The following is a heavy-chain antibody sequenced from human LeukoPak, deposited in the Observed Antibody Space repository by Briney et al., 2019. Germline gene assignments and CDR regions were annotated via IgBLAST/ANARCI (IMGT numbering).Heavy chain of an antibody. D-gene: IGHD3-22*01. CDR1: GYTFTSYY. CDR2: INPSGGST. CDR3: ARFNYDSSGYYFGYFDY. Sequence: ASVKVSCKASGYTFTSYYMHWVRQAPGQGLEWVGIINPSGGSTSYAQKFQGRVTMTRDTSTSTVYMELSSLRSEDTAVYYCARFNYDSSGYYFGYFDYWGQGTLVTVSS. V-gene: IGHV1-46*01. J-gene: IGHJ4*02.